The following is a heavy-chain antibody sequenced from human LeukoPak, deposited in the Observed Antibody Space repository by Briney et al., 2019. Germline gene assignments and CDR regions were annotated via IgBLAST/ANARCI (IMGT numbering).Heavy chain of an antibody. V-gene: IGHV6-1*01. CDR1: GDSVSSNSAA. CDR3: ARRLSSSWSNWFDP. D-gene: IGHD6-13*01. J-gene: IGHJ5*02. CDR2: TYYRSEWYY. Sequence: SQTLSLTCAISGDSVSSNSAAWNWIRQSPSRGLEWLGRTYYRSEWYYDYAVSVKSRITINPDTSKNQFSLQLNSVTPDDTAVYYCARRLSSSWSNWFDPWGQGTLVTVSS.